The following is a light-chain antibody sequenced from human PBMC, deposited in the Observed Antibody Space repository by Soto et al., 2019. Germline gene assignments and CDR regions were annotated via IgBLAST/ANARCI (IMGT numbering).Light chain of an antibody. Sequence: QAVVTQEPSFSVSPGGTVTLTCGLSSGSVSTSYYPSWYQQTPGQAPRTLIYSTNTRSSGVPDRFSGSSLGNKAALTITGAQADDESDYYCVLYMGSGISLFGGGTKLTVL. CDR2: STN. V-gene: IGLV8-61*01. J-gene: IGLJ3*02. CDR1: SGSVSTSYY. CDR3: VLYMGSGISL.